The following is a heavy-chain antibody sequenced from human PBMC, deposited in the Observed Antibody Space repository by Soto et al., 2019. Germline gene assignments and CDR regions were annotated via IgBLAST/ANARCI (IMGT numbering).Heavy chain of an antibody. CDR2: IYNSGIT. CDR3: ARGKYYYDSSGYPQIPEPYFDY. Sequence: PSETLSLTCTVSGGSISSGDYSWSWVRQSPGKGLEWIGHIYNSGITYYNPSLKSRVVISIDTSRNQFSLRLNSLTAADRAVYYCARGKYYYDSSGYPQIPEPYFDYWGQGTLVTVSS. D-gene: IGHD3-22*01. V-gene: IGHV4-30-4*01. J-gene: IGHJ4*02. CDR1: GGSISSGDYS.